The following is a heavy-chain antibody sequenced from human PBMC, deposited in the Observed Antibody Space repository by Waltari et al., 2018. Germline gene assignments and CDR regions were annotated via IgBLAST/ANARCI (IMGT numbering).Heavy chain of an antibody. V-gene: IGHV1-69*12. Sequence: QVQLVQSGAEVKKPGSSVKVSCKASGGTFSSYAISWVRQAPGQGLEWMGGIIPIFGTANYAQKFQGRVTITADESTSTAYMELSSLRSEDTAVYYCARSPGVGSRGSGSYGPRLHYYYYMDVWGKGTTVTISS. J-gene: IGHJ6*03. D-gene: IGHD3-10*01. CDR3: ARSPGVGSRGSGSYGPRLHYYYYMDV. CDR2: IIPIFGTA. CDR1: GGTFSSYA.